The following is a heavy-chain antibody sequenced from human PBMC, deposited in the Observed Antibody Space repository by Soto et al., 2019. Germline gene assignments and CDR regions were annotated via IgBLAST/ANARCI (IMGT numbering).Heavy chain of an antibody. CDR2: IKQDGSEK. Sequence: GGSLRLSCAASGFTFSSYWMSWVRQAPGKGLEWVANIKQDGSEKYYVDSVKGRFTISRDNSKNSLYLQMNSLRTEDTALYYCAKDSRTTTQKYYYYGMDVWGQGTTVTVSS. J-gene: IGHJ6*02. V-gene: IGHV3-7*03. CDR1: GFTFSSYW. CDR3: AKDSRTTTQKYYYYGMDV. D-gene: IGHD1-1*01.